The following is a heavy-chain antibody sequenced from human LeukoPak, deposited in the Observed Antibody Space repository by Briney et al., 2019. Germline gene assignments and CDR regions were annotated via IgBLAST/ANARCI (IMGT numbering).Heavy chain of an antibody. V-gene: IGHV4-59*08. J-gene: IGHJ4*02. Sequence: SETLSLTCTVSGGSISSYYWSWIRQPPGKGLEWIGYIYYSGSTNYNPSLKSRVTISVDTSKNQFSLKLSSVTAADTAVYYCARHVTDGYNSPWFDYWGQGTLVTVSS. CDR3: ARHVTDGYNSPWFDY. CDR1: GGSISSYY. D-gene: IGHD5-24*01. CDR2: IYYSGST.